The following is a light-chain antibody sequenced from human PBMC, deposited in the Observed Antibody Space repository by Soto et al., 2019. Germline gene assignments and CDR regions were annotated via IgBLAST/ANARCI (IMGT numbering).Light chain of an antibody. CDR2: SAS. CDR3: QQFASSPRT. J-gene: IGKJ1*01. CDR1: QSVASSY. V-gene: IGKV3-20*01. Sequence: EVVLTQSPGTLSLSPGERVTLSCRASQSVASSYLAWYQQKPGRAPRLLFYSASSRATGIPDRFSGSGSGTDFTLTISRLEPEDFAVYYCQQFASSPRTFGRGTTVEIK.